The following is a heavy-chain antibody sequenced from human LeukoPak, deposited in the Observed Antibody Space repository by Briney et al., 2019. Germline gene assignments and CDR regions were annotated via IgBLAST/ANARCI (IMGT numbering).Heavy chain of an antibody. J-gene: IGHJ5*02. CDR3: ARVGWGYNQGGGFDP. V-gene: IGHV3-30*04. D-gene: IGHD5-18*01. Sequence: QPGGSLRLSCVASGFTFTRYTMTWVRQAPGKGLEWVAIISHDGSNQHYADSVKGRFTISRDISKNALYLQMNSLRPEDTALYYCARVGWGYNQGGGFDPWGQGTLVTVSS. CDR1: GFTFTRYT. CDR2: ISHDGSNQ.